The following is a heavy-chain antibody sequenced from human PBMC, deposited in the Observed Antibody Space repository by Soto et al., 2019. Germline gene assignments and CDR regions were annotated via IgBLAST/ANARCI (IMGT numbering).Heavy chain of an antibody. CDR3: EKSSSRAHYYAMDV. CDR1: GFTFSSYA. V-gene: IGHV3-23*01. Sequence: EVQLLESGGGLVQPGGSLRLSCAASGFTFSSYAMNWVRQAPGKGLEWVAGVSASGGGTSYADSVKGRFTISRDNSKDTLYLQLNSQRAEDTAVFYCEKSSSRAHYYAMDVWGQDTTVTVFS. J-gene: IGHJ6*02. D-gene: IGHD3-10*01. CDR2: VSASGGGT.